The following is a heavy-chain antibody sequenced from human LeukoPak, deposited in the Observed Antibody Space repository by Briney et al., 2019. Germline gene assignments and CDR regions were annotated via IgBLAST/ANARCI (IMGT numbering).Heavy chain of an antibody. Sequence: PGGSLRLSCAASGFTFSSYAMHWVRQAPGKGLEWVAVISYDGSNKYYADSVKGRFTISRDNSKNTLYLQMNSLRAEDTAVYYCARDSSYSSSWYGYWGQGTLVTVSS. CDR3: ARDSSYSSSWYGY. CDR1: GFTFSSYA. CDR2: ISYDGSNK. V-gene: IGHV3-30-3*01. D-gene: IGHD6-13*01. J-gene: IGHJ4*02.